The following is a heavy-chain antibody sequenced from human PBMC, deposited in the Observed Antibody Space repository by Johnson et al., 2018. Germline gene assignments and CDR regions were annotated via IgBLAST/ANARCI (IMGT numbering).Heavy chain of an antibody. CDR3: ARGKGTTVTTNCAFDI. CDR1: GFTFSSYD. Sequence: VQSGGSLRLSCAASGFTFSSYDMHWVRQVTGKGLEWVSAIGTAGDTYYPGSVKGRFTISRENAKNSLYLQMNSLRAGDTAVYYCARGKGTTVTTNCAFDIWGQGTMVTVSS. V-gene: IGHV3-13*01. J-gene: IGHJ3*02. D-gene: IGHD4-17*01. CDR2: IGTAGDT.